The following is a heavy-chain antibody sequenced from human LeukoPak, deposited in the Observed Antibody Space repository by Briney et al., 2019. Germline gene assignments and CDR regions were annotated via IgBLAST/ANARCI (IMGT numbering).Heavy chain of an antibody. CDR3: AKSGGYGLIDY. CDR2: IYDSGST. J-gene: IGHJ4*02. Sequence: SETLSLTCTVSGYSISSGYYWGWIRQPPGKGLEWIGNIYDSGSTCYNASLQSRVTISIDTSKNQFSLRLSSVTAADTAMYYCAKSGGYGLIDYWGQGTLVTVSS. CDR1: GYSISSGYY. V-gene: IGHV4-38-2*02. D-gene: IGHD1-26*01.